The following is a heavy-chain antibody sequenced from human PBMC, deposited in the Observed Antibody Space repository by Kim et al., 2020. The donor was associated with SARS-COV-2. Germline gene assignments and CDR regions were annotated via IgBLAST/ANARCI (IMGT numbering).Heavy chain of an antibody. Sequence: SVKVSCKASGFTFTSSAMQWVRQARGQRLEWIGWIVVGSGNTNYAQKFQERVTITRDMSTSTAYMELSSLRSEDTAVYYCAAGSYYYGSGSYRYYYGMDVWGQGTTVTVSS. D-gene: IGHD3-10*01. J-gene: IGHJ6*02. CDR2: IVVGSGNT. CDR1: GFTFTSSA. V-gene: IGHV1-58*02. CDR3: AAGSYYYGSGSYRYYYGMDV.